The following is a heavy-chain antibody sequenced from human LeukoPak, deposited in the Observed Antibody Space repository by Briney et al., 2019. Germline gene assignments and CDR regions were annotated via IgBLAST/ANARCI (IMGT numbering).Heavy chain of an antibody. Sequence: GASVKVSCKASGGTLNSYAITWVRQAPGQGLEWMGRLIPVFGTVNYAQKFQDRVTISADKSTNTDYMELSSLTLEDTAVYFCARDHDGRNGEGALDIWGQGTLVTVST. D-gene: IGHD5-24*01. V-gene: IGHV1-69*06. CDR3: ARDHDGRNGEGALDI. CDR2: LIPVFGTV. CDR1: GGTLNSYA. J-gene: IGHJ3*02.